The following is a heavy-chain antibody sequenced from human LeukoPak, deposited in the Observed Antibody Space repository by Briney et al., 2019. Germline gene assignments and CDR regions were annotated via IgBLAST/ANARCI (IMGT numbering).Heavy chain of an antibody. CDR2: INSDGSST. D-gene: IGHD2-8*01. V-gene: IGHV3-74*01. Sequence: GGSLRLSCAASGFTFSSYWMHWVRQAPGKGLVWVSRINSDGSSTSYADSVKGRFTISRDNAKNTLYLQMNSLRAEDTAVYYCARELLRYCTNGVCYTPLGYWGQGTLVTVSS. CDR1: GFTFSSYW. CDR3: ARELLRYCTNGVCYTPLGY. J-gene: IGHJ4*02.